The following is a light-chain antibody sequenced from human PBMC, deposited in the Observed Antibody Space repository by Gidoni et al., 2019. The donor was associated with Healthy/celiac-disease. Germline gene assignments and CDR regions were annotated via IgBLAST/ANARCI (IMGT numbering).Light chain of an antibody. V-gene: IGKV3-20*01. CDR2: GAS. J-gene: IGKJ5*01. Sequence: EIVLTQSPGTLSWSPGESATLSCRASQSVSSSYLAWYQQKPGQAPRLLIYGASSRATGIPDRFSGSGSGTDFTLTISRLEPEDFAVYYCQQYGSSTITFXQXTRLEIK. CDR1: QSVSSSY. CDR3: QQYGSSTIT.